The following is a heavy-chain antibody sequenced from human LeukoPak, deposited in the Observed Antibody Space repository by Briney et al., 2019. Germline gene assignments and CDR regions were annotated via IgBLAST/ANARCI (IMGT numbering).Heavy chain of an antibody. CDR3: ASTQHRENYYYMDL. V-gene: IGHV3-53*01. Sequence: GGSLRLSCAASGFTVSSNYMNWVRQAPGKGLEWVSGVYSGDSTFYADSVKGRFTVSSDNSKNTLYLQMNSLTAEDTAVYYCASTQHRENYYYMDLWGKGTTVTVSS. J-gene: IGHJ6*03. CDR2: VYSGDST. CDR1: GFTVSSNY.